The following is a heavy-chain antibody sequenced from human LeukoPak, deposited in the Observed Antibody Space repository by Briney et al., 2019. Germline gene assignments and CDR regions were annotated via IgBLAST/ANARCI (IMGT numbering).Heavy chain of an antibody. V-gene: IGHV4-59*12. CDR1: GGSISSYY. J-gene: IGHJ4*02. Sequence: SETLSLTCTVSGGSISSYYWSWIRQPPGKGLEWIGYIYYSGSTNYNPSLKSRVTISVDTSKNQFSLKLSSVTAADTAVYYCARVKPRDTFDYDTSGYRFFSYWGQGSLVTVSS. D-gene: IGHD3-22*01. CDR2: IYYSGST. CDR3: ARVKPRDTFDYDTSGYRFFSY.